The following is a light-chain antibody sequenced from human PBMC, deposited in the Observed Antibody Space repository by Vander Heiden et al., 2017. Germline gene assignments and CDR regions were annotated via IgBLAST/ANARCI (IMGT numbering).Light chain of an antibody. CDR1: QTVFSSGSNRNN. Sequence: DIVLTQSPDSLAVSLGERATIDCKSSQTVFSSGSNRNNLTWFQQKPGQPPKLLIYWASTRESGVPDRFSGSGSATDFTLTISSLRAEDVAVYYCQQSHSSPYTFGQGTKLEI. J-gene: IGKJ2*01. CDR3: QQSHSSPYT. V-gene: IGKV4-1*01. CDR2: WAS.